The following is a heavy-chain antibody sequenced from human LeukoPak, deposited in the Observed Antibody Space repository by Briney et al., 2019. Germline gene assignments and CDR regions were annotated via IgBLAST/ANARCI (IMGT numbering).Heavy chain of an antibody. J-gene: IGHJ4*02. CDR3: ARGAAGYSYG. V-gene: IGHV4-59*01. Sequence: PSETLSLTCSVSGGSISSYYWSWLRQPPGKGLEWIGHIYYSGSTNYNPSLKSRVTISIDTSKNQFSLRLGSVTAADTAVYYCARGAAGYSYGWGQGTLVTVSS. CDR2: IYYSGST. D-gene: IGHD5-18*01. CDR1: GGSISSYY.